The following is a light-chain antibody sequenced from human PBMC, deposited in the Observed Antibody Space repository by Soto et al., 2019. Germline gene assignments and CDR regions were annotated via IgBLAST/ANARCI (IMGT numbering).Light chain of an antibody. J-gene: IGKJ4*01. V-gene: IGKV2-28*01. CDR2: LGS. CDR1: QSFLHSGGDNY. CDR3: MQALQAPLT. Sequence: DIVMTQSPLSLPVTPGEPASISCRSSQSFLHSGGDNYLDWYVQKPGQSPHLLIYLGSNRASGVPDRFSGTGSGTDFTLKISRVEAEDVGVYYCMQALQAPLTFGGGTKVEIK.